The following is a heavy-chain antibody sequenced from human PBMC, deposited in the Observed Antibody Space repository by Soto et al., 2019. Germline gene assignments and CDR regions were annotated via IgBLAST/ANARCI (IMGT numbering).Heavy chain of an antibody. Sequence: GESMKNSCKGSGYSFTSYWISWERQMPGKGLEWMGRIDPSDSYTNYSPSFQGHVTISADKSISTAYLQWSSLKASDTAMYYCARSSGSSSWHDYYGMDVWGQGTTVTVSS. V-gene: IGHV5-10-1*01. CDR3: ARSSGSSSWHDYYGMDV. CDR1: GYSFTSYW. CDR2: IDPSDSYT. J-gene: IGHJ6*02. D-gene: IGHD6-13*01.